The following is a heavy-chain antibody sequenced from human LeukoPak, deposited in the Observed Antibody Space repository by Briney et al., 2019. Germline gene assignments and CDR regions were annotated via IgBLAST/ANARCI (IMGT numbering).Heavy chain of an antibody. Sequence: ASVKVSCRASGFTFTSYAISWLRQAPAQGLEWVGWISAYNGDTNYAQKLQGRITMTTDTSTTTAYMELRSLRSDDTAVYYCARDSKYYYDTSRWRPPVDYWGQGTLVTVSS. D-gene: IGHD3-22*01. CDR1: GFTFTSYA. CDR3: ARDSKYYYDTSRWRPPVDY. CDR2: ISAYNGDT. J-gene: IGHJ4*02. V-gene: IGHV1-18*01.